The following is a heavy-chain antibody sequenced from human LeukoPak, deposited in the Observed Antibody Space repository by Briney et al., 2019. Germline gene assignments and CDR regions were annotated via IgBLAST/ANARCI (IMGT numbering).Heavy chain of an antibody. J-gene: IGHJ4*02. Sequence: GGSLRLSCAASGFTFSSYSMNWVRQAPGKGLEWVAYSSSSSSTIYYADSVKGRFTISRDNAKNSLYLQMNSLRAEDTAIYYCARALRGYSYGPFDYWGQGTLVTVSS. CDR2: SSSSSSTI. V-gene: IGHV3-48*04. CDR1: GFTFSSYS. D-gene: IGHD5-18*01. CDR3: ARALRGYSYGPFDY.